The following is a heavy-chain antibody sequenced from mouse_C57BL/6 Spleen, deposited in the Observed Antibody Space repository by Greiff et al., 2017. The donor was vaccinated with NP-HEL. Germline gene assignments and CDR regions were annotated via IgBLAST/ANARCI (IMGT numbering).Heavy chain of an antibody. V-gene: IGHV1-18*01. CDR3: ARKGGLPFYFDY. D-gene: IGHD2-2*01. J-gene: IGHJ2*01. Sequence: VQLQQSGPELVKPGASVKIPCKASGYTFTDYNMDWVKQSHGKSLEWIGDINPNNGGTIYNQKFKGKATLTVDKSSSTAYMELRSLTSEDTAVYYCARKGGLPFYFDYWGQGTTLTVSS. CDR2: INPNNGGT. CDR1: GYTFTDYN.